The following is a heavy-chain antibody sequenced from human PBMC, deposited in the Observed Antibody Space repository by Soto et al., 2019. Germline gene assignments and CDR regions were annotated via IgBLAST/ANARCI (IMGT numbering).Heavy chain of an antibody. V-gene: IGHV3-74*03. CDR2: INSDGSST. Sequence: QLVESGGGLVQPGGSLRLSCAASGFTFSSSWMDWVRQGPGKGLVWVSRINSDGSSTKYADSVKGRFTISRDNAKNTLFLQMNSARADDTAVYYCGRLGVWSGAYYSMDVWGKGTTVTVSS. D-gene: IGHD3-3*01. CDR3: GRLGVWSGAYYSMDV. J-gene: IGHJ6*03. CDR1: GFTFSSSW.